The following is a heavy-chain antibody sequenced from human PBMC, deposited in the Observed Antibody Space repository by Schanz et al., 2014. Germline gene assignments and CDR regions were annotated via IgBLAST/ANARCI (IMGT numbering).Heavy chain of an antibody. CDR2: ISGGGGGYR. CDR1: GFTFSSYA. V-gene: IGHV3-23*01. CDR3: VRDTDYHFDY. J-gene: IGHJ4*02. Sequence: EAQLLESGGGLVQPGGSLRLSCAVSGFTFSSYAMSWVRQAPGKGLEWVSTISGGGGGYRPYADSVKGRFTISRDNAKNTLYLQMNSLRAEDTAVYYCVRDTDYHFDYWGQGTLVTVSS. D-gene: IGHD4-17*01.